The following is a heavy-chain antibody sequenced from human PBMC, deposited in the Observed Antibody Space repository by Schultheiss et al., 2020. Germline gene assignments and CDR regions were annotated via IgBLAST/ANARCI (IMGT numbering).Heavy chain of an antibody. CDR3: ARRRALYSGYERPSRVVFDY. V-gene: IGHV1-8*01. CDR2: MNPNSGNT. D-gene: IGHD5-12*01. Sequence: ASVKVSCKASGYTFTSYDINWVRQATGQGLEWMGWMNPNSGNTGYAQKFQGRVTITADESTSTAYMELSSLRSEDTAVYYCARRRALYSGYERPSRVVFDYWGQGTLVTVSS. CDR1: GYTFTSYD. J-gene: IGHJ4*02.